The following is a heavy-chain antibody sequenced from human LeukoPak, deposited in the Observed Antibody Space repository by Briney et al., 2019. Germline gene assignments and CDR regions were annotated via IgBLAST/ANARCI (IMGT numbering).Heavy chain of an antibody. V-gene: IGHV4-39*01. J-gene: IGHJ4*02. Sequence: SETLSLTCTVSGGSISSSSYYWGWIRQPPGKGLEWIGSIDYSGSTYYNPSLKSRVTISADTSKNQLFLKLSSVAAADTDVYYCARLRVFLTIDYGAKGGYYFDYWGQGTLVTVSS. CDR2: IDYSGST. CDR3: ARLRVFLTIDYGAKGGYYFDY. CDR1: GGSISSSSYY. D-gene: IGHD4-17*01.